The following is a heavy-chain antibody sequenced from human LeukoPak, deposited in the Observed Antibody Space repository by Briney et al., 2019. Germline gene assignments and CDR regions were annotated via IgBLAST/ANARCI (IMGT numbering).Heavy chain of an antibody. D-gene: IGHD5-12*01. V-gene: IGHV3-23*01. CDR2: ISGSGGST. CDR1: GFTFSSYA. CDR3: AKEVVATIEGGPFDY. Sequence: GGSLRLSCVASGFTFSSYAMSWVRQAPGKGLEWVSAISGSGGSTYYADSVKGRFTISRDNSKNTLYLQMNSLRAEDTAVYYCAKEVVATIEGGPFDYWGQGTLVTVSS. J-gene: IGHJ4*02.